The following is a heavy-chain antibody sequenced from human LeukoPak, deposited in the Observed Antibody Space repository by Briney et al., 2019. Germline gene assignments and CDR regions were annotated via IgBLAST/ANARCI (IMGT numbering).Heavy chain of an antibody. CDR2: TYYRSRWYN. J-gene: IGHJ5*02. V-gene: IGHV6-1*01. Sequence: TWQTLSLTCAISGDSVSSNGAAWNWIRQSPSRGLEWLGRTYYRSRWYNDYAESVKSRITINPDTSKHQFSLQLNSVTPEDTAVYYCARQIVVVPTAMVKGWFDPWGQGALVTVSS. CDR1: GDSVSSNGAA. CDR3: ARQIVVVPTAMVKGWFDP. D-gene: IGHD2-2*01.